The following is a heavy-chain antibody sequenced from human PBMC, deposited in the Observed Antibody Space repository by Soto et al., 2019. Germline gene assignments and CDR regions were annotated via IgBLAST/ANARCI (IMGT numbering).Heavy chain of an antibody. D-gene: IGHD6-25*01. Sequence: GGSLRLSCAASGFTFSNYAMSWVRQAPGKGLEWVSAISDSGSSTYHADSVKGRFTVSRDNSENTLYLQMNSLSAEDTAVYYCAKGSGPYTPYYFDFWGQGTLVTVSS. J-gene: IGHJ4*02. CDR1: GFTFSNYA. CDR2: ISDSGSST. V-gene: IGHV3-23*01. CDR3: AKGSGPYTPYYFDF.